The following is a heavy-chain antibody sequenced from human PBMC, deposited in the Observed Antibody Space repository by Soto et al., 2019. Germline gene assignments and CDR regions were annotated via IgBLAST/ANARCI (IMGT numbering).Heavy chain of an antibody. J-gene: IGHJ6*03. D-gene: IGHD3-22*01. CDR2: ISSNGGST. Sequence: GGSLRLSCAASGFTFSSYAMHWVRQAPGKGLEYVSAISSNGGSTYYANSVMGRFTISRDNSKNTLYLQMGSLRAEDMAVYYCARSPATYDFSQSAQIYYYYYMDVWGKGTMVTVSS. CDR3: ARSPATYDFSQSAQIYYYYYMDV. CDR1: GFTFSSYA. V-gene: IGHV3-64*01.